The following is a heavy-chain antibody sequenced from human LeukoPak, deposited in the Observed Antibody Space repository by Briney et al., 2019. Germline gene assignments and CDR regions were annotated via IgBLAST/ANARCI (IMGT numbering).Heavy chain of an antibody. CDR3: AREYSGEAVARKTVVKALDAFDI. CDR1: GGSISSYY. Sequence: SETLSLTCTVSGGSISSYYWXXIRQXPGXGXXXIGYIYXXXXTNYNPSLKSRVTISVDTSKNQFSLKLSSVTAADTAVYYCAREYSGEAVARKTVVKALDAFDIWGQGTMVTVSS. CDR2: IYXXXXT. J-gene: IGHJ3*02. D-gene: IGHD4-23*01. V-gene: IGHV4-59*01.